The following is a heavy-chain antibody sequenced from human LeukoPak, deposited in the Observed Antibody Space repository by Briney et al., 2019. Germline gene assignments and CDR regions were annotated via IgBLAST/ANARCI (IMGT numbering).Heavy chain of an antibody. CDR1: GFTFSNYA. CDR3: AKRHSSGGGVGVADY. Sequence: GGSLRLSCAASGFTFSNYAMNWVRQAPGKGLEWVSSITNSGGSTYYADSVKGRFTISRDNSENTLYLQMNSLRAEDTAVYYCAKRHSSGGGVGVADYWGQGTLVTVSS. V-gene: IGHV3-23*01. J-gene: IGHJ4*02. CDR2: ITNSGGST. D-gene: IGHD6-19*01.